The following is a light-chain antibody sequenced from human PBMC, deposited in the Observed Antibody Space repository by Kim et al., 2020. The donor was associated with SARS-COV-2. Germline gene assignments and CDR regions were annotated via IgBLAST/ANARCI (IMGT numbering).Light chain of an antibody. V-gene: IGKV1-39*01. Sequence: DIQMTQSPSSRSASVGDRVTITCRASQSISSDLNWYQQKPGKAPKLLIYAASTLQSGVASRFSGSGSGTDFTLTISSLQPEDFATYYCQQSYIIPLTFGEGTKVDIK. CDR1: QSISSD. J-gene: IGKJ4*01. CDR3: QQSYIIPLT. CDR2: AAS.